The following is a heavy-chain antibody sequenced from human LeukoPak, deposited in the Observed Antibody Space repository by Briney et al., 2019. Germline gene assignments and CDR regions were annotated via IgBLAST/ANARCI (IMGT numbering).Heavy chain of an antibody. CDR3: ARDRAAYYYDSSGAAMTG. D-gene: IGHD3-22*01. V-gene: IGHV3-48*01. J-gene: IGHJ4*02. CDR2: ISSSSTI. Sequence: PGGSLRLSCAASGFTFSSYSMNWVRQAPGKGLEWVSYISSSSTIYYADSVKGRFTISRDNAKNSLYLQMNSLRAEDTAVYYCARDRAAYYYDSSGAAMTGWGQGTLVTVSS. CDR1: GFTFSSYS.